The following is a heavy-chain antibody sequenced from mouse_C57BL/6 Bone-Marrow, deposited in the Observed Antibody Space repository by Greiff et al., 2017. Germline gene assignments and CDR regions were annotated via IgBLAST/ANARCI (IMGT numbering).Heavy chain of an antibody. Sequence: VQLKESGPGMVKPSQSLSLTCTVTGYSITSGYDWHWIRHFPGNKLEWMGYISYSGSTNYNPSLKSRISITHDTSKNHFFLKLNSVTTEDTATYYCARGAEGYYAMDYWGQGTSVTVSS. J-gene: IGHJ4*01. V-gene: IGHV3-1*01. D-gene: IGHD6-1*01. CDR2: ISYSGST. CDR3: ARGAEGYYAMDY. CDR1: GYSITSGYD.